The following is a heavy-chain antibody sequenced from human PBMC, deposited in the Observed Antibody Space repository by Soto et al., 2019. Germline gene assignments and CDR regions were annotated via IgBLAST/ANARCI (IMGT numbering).Heavy chain of an antibody. CDR2: IKADGSEI. J-gene: IGHJ4*02. CDR3: ARDLRIAARPVLDN. Sequence: EVQLVESGGGLVQFGGSLRLSCAASGFTFSSSWMNWVRQAPGKGLEWVASIKADGSEIYYVDSVKGRFTISRDNAQNALCLQMNGLGAEDTAIYYCARDLRIAARPVLDNWGQGTLVSVSS. D-gene: IGHD6-6*01. CDR1: GFTFSSSW. V-gene: IGHV3-7*01.